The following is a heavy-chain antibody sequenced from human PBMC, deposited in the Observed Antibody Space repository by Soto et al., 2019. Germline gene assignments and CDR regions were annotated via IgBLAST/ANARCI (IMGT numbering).Heavy chain of an antibody. CDR1: GGSISTGGYY. V-gene: IGHV4-31*03. J-gene: IGHJ5*02. CDR2: IYYSGST. D-gene: IGHD3-22*01. CDR3: ARGPFGRGFPPFDP. Sequence: QVQLQESGPGLVKPSQTLSLTCTVSGGSISTGGYYWSWIRQHPGKGLEWIGYIYYSGSTYYNPSPQSRDPVSLDTPKNPFPLELRSVTAADTAVYYCARGPFGRGFPPFDPWGQGTLVTVSS.